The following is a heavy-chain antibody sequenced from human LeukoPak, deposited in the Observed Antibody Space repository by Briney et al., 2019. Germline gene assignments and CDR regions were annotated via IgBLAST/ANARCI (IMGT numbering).Heavy chain of an antibody. CDR1: GGSISGYY. J-gene: IGHJ4*02. Sequence: PSETLSLTCTVSGGSISGYYWNWIRQPPGKGLEWIGYIYYSGSTNYTPSLKSRVTMSLDTSKNQFSLKLSSVTAADTAVYHCARDSGSNFDYWGQGTLVTVSS. D-gene: IGHD2-15*01. CDR2: IYYSGST. CDR3: ARDSGSNFDY. V-gene: IGHV4-59*01.